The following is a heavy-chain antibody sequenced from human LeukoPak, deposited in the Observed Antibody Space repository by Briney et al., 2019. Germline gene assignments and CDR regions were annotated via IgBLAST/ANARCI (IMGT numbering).Heavy chain of an antibody. V-gene: IGHV3-15*01. CDR3: STVRYYYDSSGYVFTEYLQL. Sequence: GGSLRLSCAASGFTFSNAWMSWVRQAPGKGLEWIGRIKSKTDGETTDYAAPVKCRFTISSDDSKNTLYLQINSLKTEDTAVYYCSTVRYYYDSSGYVFTEYLQLWGQGTLVTVSS. CDR2: IKSKTDGETT. CDR1: GFTFSNAW. J-gene: IGHJ1*01. D-gene: IGHD3-22*01.